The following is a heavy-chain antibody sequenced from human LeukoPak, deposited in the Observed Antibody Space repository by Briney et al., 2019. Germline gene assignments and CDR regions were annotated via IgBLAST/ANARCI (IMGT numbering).Heavy chain of an antibody. J-gene: IGHJ6*02. CDR3: ARGFYYTGMDV. Sequence: SQTLSLTCAISGDSVSSNSAAWNWLRQSPSRGLEWLGRTYYRSKWYHDYAVSVKSRTTINPDTSKNQFSPQLNSVTPEDTAVYYCARGFYYTGMDVWGQGTTVTVSS. CDR1: GDSVSSNSAA. D-gene: IGHD2/OR15-2a*01. V-gene: IGHV6-1*01. CDR2: TYYRSKWYH.